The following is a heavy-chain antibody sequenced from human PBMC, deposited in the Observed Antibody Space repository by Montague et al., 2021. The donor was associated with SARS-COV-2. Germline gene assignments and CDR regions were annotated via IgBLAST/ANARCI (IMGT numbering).Heavy chain of an antibody. V-gene: IGHV3-23*01. CDR3: AKSFDRIGYMFESGADS. J-gene: IGHJ4*02. CDR2: ISGGGGHI. Sequence: SLRLSCAASGFTFSTFAMSWVRQAPGRGLEWVSSISGGGGHIYYADSVKGRFSVSRDNSENTVYLHLNSLRDEDTATYYCAKSFDRIGYMFESGADSWGQGTLVTVSS. D-gene: IGHD3-10*02. CDR1: GFTFSTFA.